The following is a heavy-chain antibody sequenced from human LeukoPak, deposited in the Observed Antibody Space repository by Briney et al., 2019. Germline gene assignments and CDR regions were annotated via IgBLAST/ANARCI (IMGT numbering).Heavy chain of an antibody. V-gene: IGHV1-18*01. Sequence: GASVKVSCKASGYSFTTYGITWVRQAPRQGLEWMGWVSPYNGNTNYAQHLQGRVTMTTDTSTTTAYMELRSLRSDDTAIYYCAREWGHYYDAWGQGTMVTVSS. CDR2: VSPYNGNT. CDR3: AREWGHYYDA. D-gene: IGHD3-22*01. CDR1: GYSFTTYG. J-gene: IGHJ3*01.